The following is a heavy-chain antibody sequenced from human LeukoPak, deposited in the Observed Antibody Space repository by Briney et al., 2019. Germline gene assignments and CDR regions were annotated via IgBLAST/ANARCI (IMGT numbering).Heavy chain of an antibody. CDR3: ARGFGTSWYDY. J-gene: IGHJ4*02. V-gene: IGHV1-2*02. CDR1: GYTFTANY. D-gene: IGHD6-13*01. Sequence: ASVKVSCKTSGYTFTANYMHWVRQAPGQGLEWVGWINSNSGATSYAQKPQGRVTMTRDTSISTAYMELSRLTPDDTAVYYCARGFGTSWYDYWGQGTLVTVSS. CDR2: INSNSGAT.